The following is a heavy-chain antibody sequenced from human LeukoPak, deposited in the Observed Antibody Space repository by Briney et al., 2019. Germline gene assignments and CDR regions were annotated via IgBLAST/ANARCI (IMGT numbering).Heavy chain of an antibody. Sequence: SETLSLTCAVYGGSFSGHYWSWIRQPPGKGLEWIGYIYYSGSTNYNPPLKSRVTISVDTSKNQFSLKLSSVTAADTAVYYCAAGYSSGWYYFDYWGQGTLVTVSS. CDR2: IYYSGST. V-gene: IGHV4-59*11. CDR1: GGSFSGHY. CDR3: AAGYSSGWYYFDY. D-gene: IGHD6-19*01. J-gene: IGHJ4*02.